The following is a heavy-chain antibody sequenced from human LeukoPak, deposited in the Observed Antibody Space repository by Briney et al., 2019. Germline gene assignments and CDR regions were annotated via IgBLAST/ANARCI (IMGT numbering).Heavy chain of an antibody. D-gene: IGHD3-22*01. CDR1: GFAFSRSG. V-gene: IGHV3-30*02. J-gene: IGHJ3*02. CDR3: AKHLPHIVVVITEHPIDAFDI. CDR2: IRHDGSNK. Sequence: PGGNLRMSYAASGFAFSRSGMAWVHWAPGKGLEWVGFIRHDGSNKNYADSVKGRFTISRDNSKNTLYLQMNSLRAEDTAVYYCAKHLPHIVVVITEHPIDAFDIWGQGTMGTVSS.